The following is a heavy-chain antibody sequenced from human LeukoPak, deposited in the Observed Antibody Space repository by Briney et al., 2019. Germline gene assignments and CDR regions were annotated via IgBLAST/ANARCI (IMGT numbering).Heavy chain of an antibody. D-gene: IGHD3-16*01. CDR2: TSSSLSYI. J-gene: IGHJ4*02. V-gene: IGHV3-21*01. CDR3: ARAYDYIWGSYDY. Sequence: PGGSLRLSCAASGFTFSSYSMNWVRQAPGKGLEWVSSTSSSLSYIYYADSVKGRFTISRDNAKNSLYLQMNSLRAEDTAVYYCARAYDYIWGSYDYWGQGTLVTVSS. CDR1: GFTFSSYS.